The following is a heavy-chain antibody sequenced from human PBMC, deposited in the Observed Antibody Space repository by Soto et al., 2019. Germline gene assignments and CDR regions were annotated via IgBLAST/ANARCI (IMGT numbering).Heavy chain of an antibody. J-gene: IGHJ4*02. V-gene: IGHV4-61*01. CDR3: ATGHLDYYGSGSYYLDY. CDR1: GGSVSSGSYY. D-gene: IGHD3-10*01. CDR2: LYYSGST. Sequence: SETLSLTCTVSGGSVSSGSYYWSWIRQPPGKGLEWIGYLYYSGSTNYNPSLKSRVTISVDTSKNQFSIKLSSVTVAGTAGYYCATGHLDYYGSGSYYLDYGGQETLVTVSS.